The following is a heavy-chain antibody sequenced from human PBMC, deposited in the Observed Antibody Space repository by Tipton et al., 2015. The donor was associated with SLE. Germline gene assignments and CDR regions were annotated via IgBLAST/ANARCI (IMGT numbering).Heavy chain of an antibody. V-gene: IGHV4-61*01. D-gene: IGHD7-27*01. CDR3: AASRAKTLGNWFDL. Sequence: TLSLTCSVSGDSVTDGPYYWNWIRQPPGKGPEWIGFIYHGGRTLYNPSLKSRVDMSLDTDQFSLEVRSVTAADTAVYFCAASRAKTLGNWFDLWGQGTLVTVSS. J-gene: IGHJ5*02. CDR2: IYHGGRT. CDR1: GDSVTDGPYY.